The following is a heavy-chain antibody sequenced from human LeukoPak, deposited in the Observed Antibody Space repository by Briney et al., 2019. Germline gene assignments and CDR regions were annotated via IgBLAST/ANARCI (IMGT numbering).Heavy chain of an antibody. Sequence: GGSLRLSCAASGFTFSAYHINWVRQAPGKGLEWISYISTTGTTIHYADSVKGRFTISRDNSKNTLYLQMNSLRAEDTAVYYCAKPPYSSGWYDYYYYYGMDVWGQGTTVTVSS. CDR2: ISTTGTTI. CDR3: AKPPYSSGWYDYYYYYGMDV. V-gene: IGHV3-48*01. J-gene: IGHJ6*02. CDR1: GFTFSAYH. D-gene: IGHD6-19*01.